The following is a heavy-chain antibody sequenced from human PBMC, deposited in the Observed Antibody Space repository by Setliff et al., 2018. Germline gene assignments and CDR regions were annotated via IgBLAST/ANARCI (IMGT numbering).Heavy chain of an antibody. CDR1: GFTFKTYS. V-gene: IGHV1-18*01. J-gene: IGHJ6*03. CDR3: ATDVNQWDPTYMDV. CDR2: ISGYNGNT. D-gene: IGHD1-26*01. Sequence: ASVKVSCKASGFTFKTYSFSWIRQAPGQGLEWVGWISGYNGNTIYAQNFQDRVTMTTDASTNTAYMELRSLGSDDTAVYYCATDVNQWDPTYMDVWGEGTTVTVSS.